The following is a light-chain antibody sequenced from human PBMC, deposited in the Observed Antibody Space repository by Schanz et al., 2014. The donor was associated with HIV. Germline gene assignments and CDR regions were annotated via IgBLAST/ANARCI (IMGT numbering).Light chain of an antibody. CDR3: CSYTGSGPLWV. CDR2: EVI. V-gene: IGLV2-14*01. Sequence: QSALTQPPSASGSPGQSVTISCTGTSSDVGGYNHVSWYQQHPGKAPKLMIYEVIKRPSGVSNRFSGSKSGNTASLTISGLQAEDEADYYCCSYTGSGPLWVFGGGTKLTVL. J-gene: IGLJ3*02. CDR1: SSDVGGYNH.